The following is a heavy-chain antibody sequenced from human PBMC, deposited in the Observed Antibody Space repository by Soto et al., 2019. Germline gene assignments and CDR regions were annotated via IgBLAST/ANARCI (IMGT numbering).Heavy chain of an antibody. D-gene: IGHD1-26*01. J-gene: IGHJ6*02. CDR1: GFSLTNTRMG. CDR2: IFSNDEK. V-gene: IGHV2-26*01. Sequence: QVTLKESGPVLVKPTETLTLTCTVSGFSLTNTRMGVSWIRQPPGKALEWLAHIFSNDEKSYSTSLKSRLTISKDTSKSQVVLTMTNMDPVDTATYYCARMWDGWEHYYYYGMDVWGQGTTVTVSS. CDR3: ARMWDGWEHYYYYGMDV.